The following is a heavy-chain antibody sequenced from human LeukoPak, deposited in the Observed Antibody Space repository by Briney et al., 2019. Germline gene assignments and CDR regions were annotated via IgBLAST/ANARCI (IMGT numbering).Heavy chain of an antibody. D-gene: IGHD5-18*01. J-gene: IGHJ4*02. CDR3: ARDRVDTAAFDI. Sequence: ASVKVSCKASGYIFTNYGISWVRQAPGQGLEWMGWIRADNGNTNYAQKLQGRVTMTTDTSTSTAYMELRSLRSDDTAVYYCARDRVDTAAFDIWGQGTLVTVSS. V-gene: IGHV1-18*01. CDR1: GYIFTNYG. CDR2: IRADNGNT.